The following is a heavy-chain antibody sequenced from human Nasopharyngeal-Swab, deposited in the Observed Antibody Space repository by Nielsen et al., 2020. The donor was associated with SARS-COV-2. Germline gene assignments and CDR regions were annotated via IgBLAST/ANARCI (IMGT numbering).Heavy chain of an antibody. V-gene: IGHV4-30-2*01. CDR3: ARGDYGDLYWYFDL. CDR1: GGSISSDGYS. D-gene: IGHD4-17*01. CDR2: IYPSGST. Sequence: SETLSLTCAVSGGSISSDGYSWSWIRQPPGKGLEWIGYIYPSGSTHYNPSLKSRVTISIDTSKNHFSLKMSSVTAADSAVYYCARGDYGDLYWYFDLWGRGTLVTVSS. J-gene: IGHJ2*01.